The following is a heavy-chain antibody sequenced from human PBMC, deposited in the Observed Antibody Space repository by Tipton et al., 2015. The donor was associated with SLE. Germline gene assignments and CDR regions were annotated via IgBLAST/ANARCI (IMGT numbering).Heavy chain of an antibody. J-gene: IGHJ4*02. CDR2: ISSSGGTI. CDR3: ATDYYDSSGYPTFFDY. Sequence: SLRLSCAASRFTFSSYEMNWVRQAPGKGLEWVSYISSSGGTIYYADSVKGRFTISRDNGKNSLYLQMNSLRAEDTAVYYCATDYYDSSGYPTFFDYWGQGTLVTVSS. D-gene: IGHD3-22*01. CDR1: RFTFSSYE. V-gene: IGHV3-48*03.